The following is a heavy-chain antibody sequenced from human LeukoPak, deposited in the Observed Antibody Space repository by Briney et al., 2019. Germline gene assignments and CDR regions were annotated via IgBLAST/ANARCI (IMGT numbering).Heavy chain of an antibody. CDR1: GFTFDDYG. CDR3: ARIQAGQGAFDI. D-gene: IGHD2-2*01. J-gene: IGHJ3*02. CDR2: INWNGGST. Sequence: PGGSLRLSSAASGFTFDDYGMSWVRQAPGKGLEWVSGINWNGGSTGCADSVKGRFTISRDNAKNSLYLQMNSLRAEDTALYYCARIQAGQGAFDIWGQGTMVTVSS. V-gene: IGHV3-20*04.